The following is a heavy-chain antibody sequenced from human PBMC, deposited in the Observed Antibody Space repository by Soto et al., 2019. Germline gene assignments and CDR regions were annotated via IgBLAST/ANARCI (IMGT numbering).Heavy chain of an antibody. D-gene: IGHD1-1*01. CDR3: ARFLGYRNWFDP. CDR1: GGSISSGGYY. V-gene: IGHV4-31*03. CDR2: IYYSGST. J-gene: IGHJ5*02. Sequence: SETLSLTCTVSGGSISSGGYYWSWIRQHPGKGLEWIGYIYYSGSTYYNPSLKSRVTISVDTSKNQFSVKLSSVTAADTAVYYCARFLGYRNWFDPWGQGTLVTVSS.